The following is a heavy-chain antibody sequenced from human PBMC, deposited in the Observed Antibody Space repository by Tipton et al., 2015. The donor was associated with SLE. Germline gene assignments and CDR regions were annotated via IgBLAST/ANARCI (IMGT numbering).Heavy chain of an antibody. D-gene: IGHD2-2*01. CDR1: GYTFTGYY. CDR2: INPNSGGT. V-gene: IGHV1-2*02. J-gene: IGHJ3*02. CDR3: ARLVVPAAPHDAFDI. Sequence: QSGAEVKKPGASVKVSCKASGYTFTGYYMHWVRQAPGQGLEWMGWINPNSGGTNYAQKFQGRVTMTRDTSISTAYMELSRLRSDDTAVYYGARLVVPAAPHDAFDIWGQGTMVTVSS.